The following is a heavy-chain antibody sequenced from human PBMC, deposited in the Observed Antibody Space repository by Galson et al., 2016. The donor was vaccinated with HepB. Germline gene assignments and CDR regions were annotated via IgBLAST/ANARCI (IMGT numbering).Heavy chain of an antibody. V-gene: IGHV1-69*06. CDR1: GGAFSNYA. J-gene: IGHJ4*02. Sequence: SVKVSCKASGGAFSNYAVTWVRQVPGQGLKLMGGIIPMFNTAKYAQRFLGRVTISADTSTSTAYMELSSLRSEGTAVYYCARAALPGYTWFSEFWGQGTLVTVSS. D-gene: IGHD5-24*01. CDR3: ARAALPGYTWFSEF. CDR2: IIPMFNTA.